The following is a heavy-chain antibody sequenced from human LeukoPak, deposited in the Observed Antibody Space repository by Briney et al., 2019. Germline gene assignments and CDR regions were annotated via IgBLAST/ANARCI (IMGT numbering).Heavy chain of an antibody. CDR2: IYYSGGT. CDR3: ARRDGYNRDFDY. J-gene: IGHJ4*02. V-gene: IGHV4-59*01. Sequence: SETLSLTCTVSGGSISTYYWSWIRQPPGKGLEWIGYIYYSGGTNYNPSLKSRVTISVNTSKNQFSLKLSSVTAADTAVYYCARRDGYNRDFDYWGQGTLVTVSS. CDR1: GGSISTYY. D-gene: IGHD5-24*01.